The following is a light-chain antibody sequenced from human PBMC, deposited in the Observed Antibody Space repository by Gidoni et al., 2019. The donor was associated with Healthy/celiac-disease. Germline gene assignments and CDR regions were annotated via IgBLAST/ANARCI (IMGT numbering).Light chain of an antibody. Sequence: DIHMTQSPSSVSSSVVDRVTITCLASPGISIWLAWYQQKPEKAPKLLIYAASSLQSAVRSRSSGSGSGTDFTLTLSSLHPEDFATYYCYQPNSCLSLTFGQGTRLEIK. V-gene: IGKV1D-12*01. CDR3: YQPNSCLSLT. CDR2: AAS. J-gene: IGKJ5*01. CDR1: PGISIW.